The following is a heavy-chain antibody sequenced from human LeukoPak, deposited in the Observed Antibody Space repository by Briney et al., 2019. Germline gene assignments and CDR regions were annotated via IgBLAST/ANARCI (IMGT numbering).Heavy chain of an antibody. V-gene: IGHV3-33*01. CDR1: GFTFSHYG. D-gene: IGHD5-24*01. Sequence: GGSLRLSCAASGFTFSHYGMHWVRQAPGKGLEWVALIWHDGSKADYADSVRGRFTISRDNSKNTLYLQMNSLRADDTAVYYCEEIEKGYWGEGILVTVSS. CDR3: EEIEKGY. J-gene: IGHJ4*02. CDR2: IWHDGSKA.